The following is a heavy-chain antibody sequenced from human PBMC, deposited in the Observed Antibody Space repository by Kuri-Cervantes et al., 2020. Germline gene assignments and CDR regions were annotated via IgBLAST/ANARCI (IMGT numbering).Heavy chain of an antibody. CDR2: ISWNSGSI. D-gene: IGHD3-10*01. Sequence: GGSLRLSCAASGFTFDDYAMHWVRQAPGKGLEWVSGISWNSGSIGYADSVKGRFTISRDNSKNTLYLQMNSLRAEDTAVYYCAKEHMVRGFFNYYYYYGMDVWGQGTTVTVSS. V-gene: IGHV3-9*01. CDR3: AKEHMVRGFFNYYYYYGMDV. CDR1: GFTFDDYA. J-gene: IGHJ6*02.